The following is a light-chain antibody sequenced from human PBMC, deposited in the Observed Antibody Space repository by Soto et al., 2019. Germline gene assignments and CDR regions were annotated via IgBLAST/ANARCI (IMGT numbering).Light chain of an antibody. CDR2: SNN. V-gene: IGLV1-44*01. J-gene: IGLJ3*02. CDR1: SSNIGSNT. Sequence: QSVLTQPPSASGTPGQRVTISCSGSSSNIGSNTVNWYQQLPGTAPKLLIYSNNQRPSGVLDRFSGSKSGTSASLAISGLQSEDEADYYCVAWDDSLNGRVFGGGTKLTVL. CDR3: VAWDDSLNGRV.